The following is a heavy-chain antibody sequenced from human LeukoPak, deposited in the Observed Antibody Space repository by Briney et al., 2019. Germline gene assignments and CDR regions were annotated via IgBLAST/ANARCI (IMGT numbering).Heavy chain of an antibody. D-gene: IGHD7-27*01. CDR3: AKSGDYRFDP. CDR2: TYHSGST. J-gene: IGHJ5*02. Sequence: PSETLSLTCAVSGGSISSSNWWTWVRQPPGKGLEWIGETYHSGSTNYNPSLKSRVTISVGKSKNHFSLTLSSVTAADTAVYYCAKSGDYRFDPWGQGTLVTVSS. CDR1: GGSISSSNW. V-gene: IGHV4-4*02.